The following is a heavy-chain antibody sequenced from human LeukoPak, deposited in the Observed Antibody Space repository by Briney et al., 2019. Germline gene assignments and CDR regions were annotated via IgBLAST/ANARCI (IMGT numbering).Heavy chain of an antibody. V-gene: IGHV1-2*02. Sequence: ASVKVSCKASGYTFTGYYMHWVRQAPGQGLEWMGWINPNSGGTNYAQKFQGRVTMTRDTSISTAYMELSRLRSDDTAVYYCARIFSPQEGLRALFFGYGDPAYYYYMDVWGKGTTVTVSS. CDR3: ARIFSPQEGLRALFFGYGDPAYYYYMDV. D-gene: IGHD4-17*01. CDR1: GYTFTGYY. J-gene: IGHJ6*03. CDR2: INPNSGGT.